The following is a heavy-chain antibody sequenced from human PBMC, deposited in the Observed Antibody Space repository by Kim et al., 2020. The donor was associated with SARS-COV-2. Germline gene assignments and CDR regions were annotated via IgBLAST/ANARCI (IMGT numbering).Heavy chain of an antibody. V-gene: IGHV4-61*02. Sequence: SETLSLTCAVSGGSISGGSYYWSWIRQPAGKGLEWIGRIYTSGNTNYNPSLKSRVTISVDKSKNQFSLKMNSVTATDTAVYYCAREYSGLTFAFDIWGQGTMVTVSS. CDR1: GGSISGGSYY. CDR3: AREYSGLTFAFDI. D-gene: IGHD1-26*01. J-gene: IGHJ3*02. CDR2: IYTSGNT.